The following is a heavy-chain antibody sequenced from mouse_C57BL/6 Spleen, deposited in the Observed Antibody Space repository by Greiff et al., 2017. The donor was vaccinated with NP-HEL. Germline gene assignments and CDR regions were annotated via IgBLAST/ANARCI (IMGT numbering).Heavy chain of an antibody. CDR1: GYTFTSYW. CDR2: IDPSDSYT. CDR3: ARSHYSNYVCDY. Sequence: QVQLQQPGAELVMPGASVKLSCKASGYTFTSYWMHWVKQRPGQGLEWIGEIDPSDSYTNYNQKFKGKSTLTVDKSSSTAYMQLSSLTSEDSAVYYCARSHYSNYVCDYWGQGTTLTVSS. D-gene: IGHD2-5*01. J-gene: IGHJ2*01. V-gene: IGHV1-69*01.